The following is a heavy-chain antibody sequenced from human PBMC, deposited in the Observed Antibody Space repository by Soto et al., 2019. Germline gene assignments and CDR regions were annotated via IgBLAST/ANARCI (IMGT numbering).Heavy chain of an antibody. CDR1: GGSISSYY. V-gene: IGHV4-59*01. D-gene: IGHD4-17*01. CDR2: IYYSGST. J-gene: IGHJ6*02. Sequence: SETLSLTCTVSGGSISSYYWSWIRQPPGKGLEWIGYIYYSGSTNYNPSLKSRVTISVDTSKNQFSLKLSSVTAADTAVYYCARATVHYYHGMDVWGQGTTVTVSS. CDR3: ARATVHYYHGMDV.